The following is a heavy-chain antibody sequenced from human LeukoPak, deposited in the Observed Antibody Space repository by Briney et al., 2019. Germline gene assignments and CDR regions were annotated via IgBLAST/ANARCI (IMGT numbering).Heavy chain of an antibody. Sequence: SETLSLTCSVPGDSITIYYWTWIRQPPGKGLEWIGYIDHTGSTNYSPSLNSRVTISRDTSKNHFSLKLSSLTAADTAVYFCARAWGVSAAPFDYWGQGTLVTVSS. CDR2: IDHTGST. CDR3: ARAWGVSAAPFDY. D-gene: IGHD3-10*01. V-gene: IGHV4-59*01. J-gene: IGHJ4*02. CDR1: GDSITIYY.